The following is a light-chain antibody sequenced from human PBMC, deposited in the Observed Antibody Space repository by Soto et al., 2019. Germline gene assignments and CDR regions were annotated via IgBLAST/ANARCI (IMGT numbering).Light chain of an antibody. CDR1: QSISSW. CDR2: DAS. CDR3: QPYNTYSLLP. V-gene: IGKV1-5*01. Sequence: TVSSSDGDRVTITCRVSQSISSWLAWYQQKLGRAPRLLIYDASSLESGVPSRFSGSGYGTEFTLTISSLQPDDFATYYCQPYNTYSLLPFGGGSIVAIK. J-gene: IGKJ4*01.